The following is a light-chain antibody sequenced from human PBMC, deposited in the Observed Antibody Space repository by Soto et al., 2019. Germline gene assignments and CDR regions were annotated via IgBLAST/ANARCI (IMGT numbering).Light chain of an antibody. J-gene: IGKJ5*01. Sequence: DIPMTQSPSSLSASLGDRVTITCRASQGIRNDLGWYQQKPGKAPKLLIYAASTLQSGVPLSFSGSGSGTSFTLTSSSLQPEDFATYYCQQLLSYPITFGQGTRLEIK. CDR3: QQLLSYPIT. CDR1: QGIRND. V-gene: IGKV1-17*01. CDR2: AAS.